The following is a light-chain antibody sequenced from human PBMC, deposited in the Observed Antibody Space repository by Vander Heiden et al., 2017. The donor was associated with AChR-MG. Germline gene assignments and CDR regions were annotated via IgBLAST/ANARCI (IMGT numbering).Light chain of an antibody. CDR1: NIGRIS. CDR2: DDN. V-gene: IGLV3-21*02. J-gene: IGLJ2*01. CDR3: QVWESRSDVV. Sequence: SYVLTQPPSVSVAPGQTATITCGGPNIGRISVHWYQQKPGQAPVLVVYDDNNRPAGIPERFSGSDSANTATLTISRVEVEDEADYYCQVWESRSDVVFGGGTKLTVV.